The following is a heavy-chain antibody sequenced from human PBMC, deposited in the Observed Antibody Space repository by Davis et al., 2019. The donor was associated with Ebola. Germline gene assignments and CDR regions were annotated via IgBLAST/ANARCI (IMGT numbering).Heavy chain of an antibody. CDR1: GFTFSSYS. D-gene: IGHD3-22*01. CDR3: ARDKFYYDSSGYGYYYGMDV. V-gene: IGHV3-21*01. J-gene: IGHJ6*02. CDR2: IGSSSSYI. Sequence: GESLKISCAASGFTFSSYSMNWVRQAPGKGLEWVSSIGSSSSYIYYADSVKGRFTISSDNAKKSLYLHMNSMRAEDTAVYYCARDKFYYDSSGYGYYYGMDVWGQGTTVTVSS.